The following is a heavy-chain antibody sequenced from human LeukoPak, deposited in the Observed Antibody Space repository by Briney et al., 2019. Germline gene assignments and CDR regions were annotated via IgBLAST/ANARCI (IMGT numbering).Heavy chain of an antibody. Sequence: SETLSLTCTVSGGSISSGGYYWSWIRQHPGKGLEWIGYIYYSGSTYYNPSLKSRVTISVDTSKNQFSLKLTSVTAADTAVYYCARVTLIYYFDYWGQGTLVTVSS. V-gene: IGHV4-31*03. CDR3: ARVTLIYYFDY. CDR2: IYYSGST. J-gene: IGHJ4*02. CDR1: GGSISSGGYY. D-gene: IGHD3-22*01.